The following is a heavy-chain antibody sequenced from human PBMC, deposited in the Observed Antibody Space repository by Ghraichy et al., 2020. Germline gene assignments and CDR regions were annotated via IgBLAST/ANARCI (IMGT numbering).Heavy chain of an antibody. CDR1: GAPISSYW. CDR3: AKGSYYFDS. V-gene: IGHV4-4*07. Sequence: SETLSLTCTVSGAPISSYWWTWSRQAAGKGLEWIGRMYINGATNYNPSLKSRVSMSGDTSKNQLSLRLSSVTAADTAVYYCAKGSYYFDSWGQGILVTVSS. J-gene: IGHJ4*02. CDR2: MYINGAT.